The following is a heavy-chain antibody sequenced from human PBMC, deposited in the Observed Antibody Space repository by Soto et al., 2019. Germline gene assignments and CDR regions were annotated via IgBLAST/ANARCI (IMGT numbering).Heavy chain of an antibody. CDR2: IFWDDDK. CDR3: AHRRQITFGGVITSHFDS. Sequence: GPTLVNPTQTLTLTCTFSGFSLSTTGVGVGWIRQPPGKALEWLAVIFWDDDKRYSPSLKSRLTITKDTSKNQVVLRMTNMDPVDTATYFFAHRRQITFGGVITSHFDSWGQGSQVTVSS. V-gene: IGHV2-5*02. CDR1: GFSLSTTGVG. J-gene: IGHJ4*02. D-gene: IGHD3-16*01.